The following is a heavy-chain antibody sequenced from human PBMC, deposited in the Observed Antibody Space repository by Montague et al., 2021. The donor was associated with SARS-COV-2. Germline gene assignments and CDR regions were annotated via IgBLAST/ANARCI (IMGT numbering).Heavy chain of an antibody. J-gene: IGHJ4*02. V-gene: IGHV3-53*01. CDR1: GFTVSSNY. Sequence: SLRLSCAASGFTVSSNYMSWVRQAPGKGLEWVSVIYSGGSTYYADSVKGRFTISRDNSKNTLYLQVNSLRAEDTAVYYCARDRGGNYYFDYWGQGTLVTVSS. CDR3: ARDRGGNYYFDY. CDR2: IYSGGST. D-gene: IGHD1-7*01.